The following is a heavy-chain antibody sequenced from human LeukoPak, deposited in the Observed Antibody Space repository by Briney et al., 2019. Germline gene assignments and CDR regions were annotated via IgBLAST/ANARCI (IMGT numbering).Heavy chain of an antibody. CDR3: ARRGYGSGSYLDY. CDR2: IWNDGSNQ. V-gene: IGHV3-33*01. D-gene: IGHD3-10*01. J-gene: IGHJ4*02. Sequence: GRSLRLSCAASRFTFSNYGMHWVRQAPGKGLEWVAFIWNDGSNQNYADSVKGRFTISRDNSKNTLYLQMNSLRDEDTAVYYCARRGYGSGSYLDYWGQGTLVTVSS. CDR1: RFTFSNYG.